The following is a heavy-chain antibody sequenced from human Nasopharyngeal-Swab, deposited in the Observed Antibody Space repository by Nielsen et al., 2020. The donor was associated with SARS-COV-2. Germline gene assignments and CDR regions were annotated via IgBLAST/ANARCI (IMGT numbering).Heavy chain of an antibody. CDR3: ATAYNGNYYWDY. D-gene: IGHD1-7*01. CDR1: GYSFSSYW. CDR2: MYPRDSDT. J-gene: IGHJ4*02. V-gene: IGHV5-51*01. Sequence: GESLKISCKGSGYSFSSYWIGWVRQMPGKGLEWMGIMYPRDSDTRYSPSFQGQVTISADKSISTAYLPWSSLKASDTAMYYCATAYNGNYYWDYWGQGTLVTVSS.